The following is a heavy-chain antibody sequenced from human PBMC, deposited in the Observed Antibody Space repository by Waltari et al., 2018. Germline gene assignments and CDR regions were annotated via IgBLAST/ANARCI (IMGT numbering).Heavy chain of an antibody. CDR1: GYTFTSYG. Sequence: QVQLVQSGDEVKKPGASVKVSCKAAGYTFTSYGSSWVRQAPGQGLEWMGWVSAYNGNTNYAQKLQGSVTMTTDTSTSTAYMELRSLRSDDTAVYYCARLPYCSGGSCYDYWGQGTLVTVSS. J-gene: IGHJ4*02. V-gene: IGHV1-18*01. CDR3: ARLPYCSGGSCYDY. D-gene: IGHD2-15*01. CDR2: VSAYNGNT.